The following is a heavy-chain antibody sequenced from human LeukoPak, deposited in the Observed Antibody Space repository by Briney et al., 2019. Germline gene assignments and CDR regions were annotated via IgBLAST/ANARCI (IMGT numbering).Heavy chain of an antibody. J-gene: IGHJ4*02. V-gene: IGHV4-31*03. CDR1: GGSISSGGYY. D-gene: IGHD6-13*01. CDR2: IYYSGST. Sequence: SETLSLTYTVSGGSISSGGYYWSWIRQHPGKGLEWIGYIYYSGSTYYNPSLKSRVTISVDTSKNQFSLKLSSVTAADTAVYYCARDNRIAAAGFDYWGQGTLVTVSS. CDR3: ARDNRIAAAGFDY.